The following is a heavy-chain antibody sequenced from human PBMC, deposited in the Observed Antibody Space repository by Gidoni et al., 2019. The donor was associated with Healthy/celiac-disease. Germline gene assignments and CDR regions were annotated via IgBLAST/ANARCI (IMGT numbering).Heavy chain of an antibody. Sequence: EVQLLESGGGLVQPGGSLRLSCAASGFTFSSYAMSWVRQAPGKGLEWVSAISGSGGSTYDADSVKGRFTISRDNSKNTLYLQMNSLRAEDTAVYYCAKGSSSSWGDYYYGMDVWGQGTTVTVSS. V-gene: IGHV3-23*01. D-gene: IGHD6-13*01. CDR1: GFTFSSYA. CDR2: ISGSGGST. J-gene: IGHJ6*02. CDR3: AKGSSSSWGDYYYGMDV.